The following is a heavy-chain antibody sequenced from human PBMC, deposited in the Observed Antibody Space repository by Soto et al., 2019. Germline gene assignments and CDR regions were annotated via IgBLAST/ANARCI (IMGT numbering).Heavy chain of an antibody. V-gene: IGHV4-4*07. Sequence: PSETLSLTCTVSGASMNSYHWSWIRQPAGRGVGWIGHIHSSGSTNYNPTLKSRVTITVDTSKNQFSLKLSSVTAADTAVYYCARSYQREHSSGWDRYYDYWGQGTLVTVSS. D-gene: IGHD6-19*01. CDR3: ARSYQREHSSGWDRYYDY. CDR1: GASMNSYH. CDR2: IHSSGST. J-gene: IGHJ4*02.